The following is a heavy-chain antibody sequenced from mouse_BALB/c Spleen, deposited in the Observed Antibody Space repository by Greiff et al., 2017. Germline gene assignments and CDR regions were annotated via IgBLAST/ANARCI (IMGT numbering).Heavy chain of an antibody. CDR1: GFTFSSYT. Sequence: EVKLMESGGGLVKPGGSLKLSCAASGFTFSSYTMSWVRQTPEKRLEWVATISSGGSYTYYPDSVKGRFTISRDNAKNTLYLQMSSLKSEDTAMYYCTRDRYDYEGSWFAYWGQGTLVTVSA. J-gene: IGHJ3*01. V-gene: IGHV5-6-4*01. CDR2: ISSGGSYT. CDR3: TRDRYDYEGSWFAY. D-gene: IGHD2-4*01.